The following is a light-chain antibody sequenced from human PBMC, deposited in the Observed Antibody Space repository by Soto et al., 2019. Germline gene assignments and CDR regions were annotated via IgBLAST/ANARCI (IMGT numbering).Light chain of an antibody. CDR2: DVS. V-gene: IGLV2-11*01. J-gene: IGLJ2*01. Sequence: QSALTQPRSVSGSPGQSVTISCTGTSSDVGGYNYVSWYQQHPGKAPKLMIYDVSQRPSGVPDRFSGSKSGTTASLTISGLQAEDEADYYCCSYAGSYVVFGGGTKLTVL. CDR1: SSDVGGYNY. CDR3: CSYAGSYVV.